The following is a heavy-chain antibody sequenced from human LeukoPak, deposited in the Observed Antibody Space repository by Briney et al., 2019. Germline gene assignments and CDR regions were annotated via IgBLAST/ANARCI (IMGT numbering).Heavy chain of an antibody. CDR2: ITSSGSTI. CDR1: GFIFSDYY. Sequence: SGGSLRLSCAASGFIFSDYYMSWIRQAPGKGLEWVSYITSSGSTIYYADSVKGRFTISRDNAKNSLYLQMNSLRAEDTAVYYCAARPGTGVFRFDYWGQGTLVTVSS. V-gene: IGHV3-11*04. CDR3: AARPGTGVFRFDY. J-gene: IGHJ4*02. D-gene: IGHD1-14*01.